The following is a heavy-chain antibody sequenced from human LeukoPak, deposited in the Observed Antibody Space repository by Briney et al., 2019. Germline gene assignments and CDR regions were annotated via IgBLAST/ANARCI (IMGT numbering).Heavy chain of an antibody. CDR1: GFTFSSYG. CDR2: ISRSGSTK. Sequence: PGGSLRLSCAASGFTFSSYGMSWVRQAPGKGLEWVSSISRSGSTKYYADSVKGRFTISRDNAKNSLFLQMNSLRAEDTAMYYCARVLRYCSGGNCYSGGLGYMDVWGKGTTVTISS. V-gene: IGHV3-48*04. J-gene: IGHJ6*03. D-gene: IGHD2-15*01. CDR3: ARVLRYCSGGNCYSGGLGYMDV.